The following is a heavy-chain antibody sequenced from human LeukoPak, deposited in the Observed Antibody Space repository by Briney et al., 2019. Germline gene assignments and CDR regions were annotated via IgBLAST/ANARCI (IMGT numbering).Heavy chain of an antibody. J-gene: IGHJ4*02. CDR1: GFTFSSYG. CDR2: IRYDGGIK. CDR3: ANGPHYNILTGFYKVRSHLDY. Sequence: QTGGSLRLSCAASGFTFSSYGMYWVRQAPGKGLEWVAFIRYDGGIKHYADSVKGRFTLSRDNSKNTLYLQMNSLRAEDTAVYYCANGPHYNILTGFYKVRSHLDYWGQGTLVTVSS. V-gene: IGHV3-30*02. D-gene: IGHD3-9*01.